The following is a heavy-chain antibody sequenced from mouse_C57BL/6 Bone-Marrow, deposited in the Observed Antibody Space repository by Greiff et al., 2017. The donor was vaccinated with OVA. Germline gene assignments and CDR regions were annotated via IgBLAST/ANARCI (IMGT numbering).Heavy chain of an antibody. J-gene: IGHJ3*01. D-gene: IGHD1-1*01. Sequence: QVQLQQPGAELVRPGTSVKLSCKASGYTFTSYWMHWVKQRPGQGLEWIGVIDPSDSYTNYNQKFKGKATLTLDTSSSTAYMQLSSLTSEDSAVYYCARSLYGSSYAWFAYWGQGTLVTVSA. CDR3: ARSLYGSSYAWFAY. CDR1: GYTFTSYW. V-gene: IGHV1-59*01. CDR2: IDPSDSYT.